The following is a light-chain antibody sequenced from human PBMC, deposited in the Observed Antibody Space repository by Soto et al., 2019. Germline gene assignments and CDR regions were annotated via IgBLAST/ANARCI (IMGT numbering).Light chain of an antibody. CDR3: QTWGTGTGV. CDR2: LNSDGSY. CDR1: SGHSSYA. Sequence: QSVLTQSPSASASLGASVKLTCTLSSGHSSYAIAWHQQQPEKGPRYLMKLNSDGSYSKGDGIPDRFSGSSSGAERYLTISSLQSEDEADYYCQTWGTGTGVFGGGTKLTVL. J-gene: IGLJ3*02. V-gene: IGLV4-69*01.